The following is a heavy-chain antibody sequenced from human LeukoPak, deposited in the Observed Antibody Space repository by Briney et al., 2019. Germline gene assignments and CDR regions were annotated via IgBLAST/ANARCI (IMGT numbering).Heavy chain of an antibody. V-gene: IGHV4-59*01. CDR3: ARDRRGSYPSGEYTWFDP. CDR2: IYYSGST. CDR1: DGSIGSYY. J-gene: IGHJ5*02. Sequence: SETLSLTCTVSDGSIGSYYWSWIRQPPGKGLEWIGYIYYSGSTNYNPSLKSRVTISVDTSKNQFSLKLSSVTAAGTAVYYCARDRRGSYPSGEYTWFDPWGQGTLVTVSS. D-gene: IGHD1-26*01.